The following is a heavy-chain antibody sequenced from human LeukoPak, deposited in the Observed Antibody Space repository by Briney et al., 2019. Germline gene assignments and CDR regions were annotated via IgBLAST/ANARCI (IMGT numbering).Heavy chain of an antibody. CDR1: GDSVSSNSAA. J-gene: IGHJ4*02. Sequence: SQTLSLTCAISGDSVSSNSAAWNWIRQSPSRGLEWLGRTYYRSRWYNDYALSVKSRIIVNPDTSRNQFSLQLDSVTPEDTAVYYCARGRSSSWTVDYWGQGTLVTVSS. D-gene: IGHD6-13*01. CDR2: TYYRSRWYN. CDR3: ARGRSSSWTVDY. V-gene: IGHV6-1*01.